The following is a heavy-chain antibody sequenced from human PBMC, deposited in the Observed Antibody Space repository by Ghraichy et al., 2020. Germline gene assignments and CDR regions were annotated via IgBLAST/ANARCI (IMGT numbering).Heavy chain of an antibody. CDR1: GGSFSGYY. CDR2: INHSGST. CDR3: ARSRISGGVRGVIMV. J-gene: IGHJ4*02. Sequence: SETLSLTCAVYGGSFSGYYWSWIRQPPWKGLEWIGEINHSGSTNYNPSLKSRVTISVDTSKNQFSLKLSSVTAADTAVYYCARSRISGGVRGVIMVWGQGTLVTVSS. V-gene: IGHV4-34*01. D-gene: IGHD3-10*01.